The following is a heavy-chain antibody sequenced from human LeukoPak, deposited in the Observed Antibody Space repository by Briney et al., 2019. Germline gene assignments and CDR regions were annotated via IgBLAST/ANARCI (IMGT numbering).Heavy chain of an antibody. D-gene: IGHD2-15*01. CDR2: ISSSSSYI. Sequence: GGSLRLSCAASGFTFSSYSMNWVRQAPGKGLEWVSSISSSSSYIYYADSVKGRFTISRDNAKNSLYLQMNSLRAEDTAVYYCARDGNLGYCSGGSCYRGNFDYWGQGTLVTVSS. V-gene: IGHV3-21*01. CDR1: GFTFSSYS. CDR3: ARDGNLGYCSGGSCYRGNFDY. J-gene: IGHJ4*02.